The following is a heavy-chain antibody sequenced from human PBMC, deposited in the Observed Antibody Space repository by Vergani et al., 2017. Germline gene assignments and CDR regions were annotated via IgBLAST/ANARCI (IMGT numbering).Heavy chain of an antibody. CDR1: GFTLSNYD. D-gene: IGHD3-16*01. J-gene: IGHJ4*02. CDR3: AKHFRGWGIDY. Sequence: QVHLVESGGGVVQRGGSLRLSCATSGFTLSNYDMQWIRQGPGKGLEFVAFIQFDGSNQYYADSVKGGFTLSRDFSKNTLYLKMNSLRTDDTATYYCAKHFRGWGIDYWGQGTQVIVSS. V-gene: IGHV3-30*02. CDR2: IQFDGSNQ.